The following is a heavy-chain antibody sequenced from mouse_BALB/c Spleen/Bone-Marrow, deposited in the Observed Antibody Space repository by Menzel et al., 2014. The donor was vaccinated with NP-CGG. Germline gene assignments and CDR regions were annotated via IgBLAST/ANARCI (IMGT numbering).Heavy chain of an antibody. V-gene: IGHV1-69*01. CDR3: AFYYGNYGDY. D-gene: IGHD2-1*01. J-gene: IGHJ2*01. CDR1: GYTFTDYW. Sequence: QVQLQQPGAELVMPGASVKMSCKASGYTFTDYWMRWVRQRPGQGLEWIGAIDTSDSYTSYNQKFKGKATLTVDESSSTAYMQLSSLTSEDSAVYYCAFYYGNYGDYWGQGTTLTVSS. CDR2: IDTSDSYT.